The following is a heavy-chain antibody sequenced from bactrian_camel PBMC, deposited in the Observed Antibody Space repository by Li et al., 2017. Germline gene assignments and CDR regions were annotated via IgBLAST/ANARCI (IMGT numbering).Heavy chain of an antibody. CDR1: GGTYSSNC. Sequence: HVQLVESGGGSVQAGGSLRLSCAASGGTYSSNCMGWFRQAPGKEREGVAVISTRGSTGYADSVKGRFTISKDNAKNTLYLQMNSLKPEDTAMYYCAADPSWRCGLASEYTYWGQGTQVTVS. CDR3: AADPSWRCGLASEYTY. J-gene: IGHJ4*01. D-gene: IGHD5*01. CDR2: ISTRGST. V-gene: IGHV3S53*01.